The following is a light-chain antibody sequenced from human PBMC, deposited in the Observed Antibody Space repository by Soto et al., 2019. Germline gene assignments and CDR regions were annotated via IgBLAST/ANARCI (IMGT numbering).Light chain of an antibody. CDR2: EVS. J-gene: IGLJ2*01. CDR3: SSYTGSSTLA. CDR1: SSDVGGYNY. V-gene: IGLV2-14*01. Sequence: QSVLTQPASVSGSPGQSITISCTGTSSDVGGYNYVSWYQQQSGKAPKLMIHEVSNRPSGVSNRFSGSKSGNTASLTISGLQAEDEADYYCSSYTGSSTLAFGGGTKVTVL.